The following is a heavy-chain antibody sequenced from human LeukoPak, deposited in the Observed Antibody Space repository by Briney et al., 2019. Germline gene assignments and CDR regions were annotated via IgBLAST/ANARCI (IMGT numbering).Heavy chain of an antibody. Sequence: GGSLRLSCAASGFTFSSYAMSWVRQAPGKGLEWVSAISGSGGSTYYADSVKGRFTISRDNSKNTLYLQMNSLRAEDTAVYYCAKHLAAITMVRGVITAGDYWGQGTLVTVSS. CDR1: GFTFSSYA. CDR2: ISGSGGST. J-gene: IGHJ4*02. CDR3: AKHLAAITMVRGVITAGDY. V-gene: IGHV3-23*01. D-gene: IGHD3-10*01.